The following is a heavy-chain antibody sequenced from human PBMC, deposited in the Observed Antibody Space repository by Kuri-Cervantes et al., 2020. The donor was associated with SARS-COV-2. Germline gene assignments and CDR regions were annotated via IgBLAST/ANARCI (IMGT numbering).Heavy chain of an antibody. J-gene: IGHJ4*02. D-gene: IGHD1-1*01. CDR3: VRDGDHWNFDY. Sequence: GGSLRLSCAASGFTFSSYGMHWVRQAPGKGLECVADIWSDGGNKYYADSVKGRFTISRGNAKNMLFLQMNSLRAEDTAVYYCVRDGDHWNFDYWGQGTLVTVSS. CDR2: IWSDGGNK. CDR1: GFTFSSYG. V-gene: IGHV3-33*01.